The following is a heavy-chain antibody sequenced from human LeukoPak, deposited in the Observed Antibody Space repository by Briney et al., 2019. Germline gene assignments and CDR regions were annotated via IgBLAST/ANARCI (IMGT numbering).Heavy chain of an antibody. D-gene: IGHD4/OR15-4a*01. Sequence: PGGSLRLSCAASGLTLISYWMGWVRQAPGKGLEWVANIKDDGSEKYYMDSVKGRFTISRDNAKNSLYLQMNSLRAEDTAVYYCASEGGGIMVLNSAVYYYFYMDVWGKGTAVTVSS. CDR2: IKDDGSEK. V-gene: IGHV3-7*01. J-gene: IGHJ6*03. CDR3: ASEGGGIMVLNSAVYYYFYMDV. CDR1: GLTLISYW.